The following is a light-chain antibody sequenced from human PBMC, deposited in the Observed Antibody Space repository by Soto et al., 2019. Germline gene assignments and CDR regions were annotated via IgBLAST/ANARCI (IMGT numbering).Light chain of an antibody. CDR3: QQYGSSPRT. V-gene: IGKV3-20*01. CDR1: QSVSSSY. Sequence: IVLTQSPGNLSLSPWERATLSCRASQSVSSSYLAWYQKKPGHAPRLLIYGASSRATGIPDRFSGSGAGTDFTLTSSRLEPEDLAVYVCQQYGSSPRTFGQGTKVDIK. J-gene: IGKJ1*01. CDR2: GAS.